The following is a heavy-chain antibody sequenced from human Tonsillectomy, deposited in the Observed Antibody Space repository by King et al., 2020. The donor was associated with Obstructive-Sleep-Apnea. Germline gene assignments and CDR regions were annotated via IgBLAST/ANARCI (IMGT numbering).Heavy chain of an antibody. V-gene: IGHV3-48*01. J-gene: IGHJ4*02. Sequence: VQLVESGGGLVQPGGSLRLSCAASGFTFSSYSMNWVRQAPGKGLEWVSYISSSSSTIYYADSVKGRFTISRDNAKNSLYLQMNSLRAEDTAVYYCARVGIVVVPAANSLDYWGQGTLVTVSS. CDR3: ARVGIVVVPAANSLDY. CDR1: GFTFSSYS. CDR2: ISSSSSTI. D-gene: IGHD2-2*01.